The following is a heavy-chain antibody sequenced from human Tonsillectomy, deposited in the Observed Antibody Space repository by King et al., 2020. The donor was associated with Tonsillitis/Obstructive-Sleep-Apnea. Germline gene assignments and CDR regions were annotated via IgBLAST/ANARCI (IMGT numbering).Heavy chain of an antibody. D-gene: IGHD3-3*01. CDR3: AKDLPNYDFWSGYYSDYYYGMDV. V-gene: IGHV3-23*04. Sequence: QLVQSGGGLVQPGGSLRLSCAASGFTFSSYAMSWVRQAPGKGLEWVSAISGSGGSTYYADSVKGRFTISRDNSKNTLYLQMNSLRAEDTAVYYCAKDLPNYDFWSGYYSDYYYGMDVWGQGTTVTVSS. CDR1: GFTFSSYA. CDR2: ISGSGGST. J-gene: IGHJ6*02.